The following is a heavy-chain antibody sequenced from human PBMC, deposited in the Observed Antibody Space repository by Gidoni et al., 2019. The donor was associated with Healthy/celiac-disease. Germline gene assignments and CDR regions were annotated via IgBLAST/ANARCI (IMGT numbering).Heavy chain of an antibody. D-gene: IGHD3-3*01. CDR2: IKSKTDGGTT. J-gene: IGHJ6*02. CDR3: TTDRGFLEWLWSYGMDV. Sequence: LSCAASGFTFSNAWMNWVRQAPGKGLEWVGRIKSKTDGGTTDYAATVKGRFTISRDDSKNTLYLQMNSLKTEDTAVYYCTTDRGFLEWLWSYGMDVWGQGTTVTVSS. V-gene: IGHV3-15*07. CDR1: GFTFSNAW.